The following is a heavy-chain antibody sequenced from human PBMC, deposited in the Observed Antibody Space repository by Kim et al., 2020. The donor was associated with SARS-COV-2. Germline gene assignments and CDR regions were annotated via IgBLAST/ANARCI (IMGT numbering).Heavy chain of an antibody. J-gene: IGHJ4*02. Sequence: GGSLRLSCAASGFTFSSYGMHWVRQAPGKGLEWVAVISYDGSNKYYADSVKGRFTISRDNSKNTLYLQMNSLRAEDTAVYYCAKTLSSLRDLSCWGQGTLVTVSS. CDR1: GFTFSSYG. D-gene: IGHD6-6*01. CDR3: AKTLSSLRDLSC. V-gene: IGHV3-30*18. CDR2: ISYDGSNK.